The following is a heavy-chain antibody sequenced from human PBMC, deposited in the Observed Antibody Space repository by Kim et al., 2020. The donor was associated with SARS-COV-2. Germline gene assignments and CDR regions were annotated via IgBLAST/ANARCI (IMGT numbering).Heavy chain of an antibody. CDR3: GRDLGGGYSFGPNY. D-gene: IGHD5-18*01. CDR1: GFTFSDYW. V-gene: IGHV3-7*01. CDR2: IKYDGSER. Sequence: GGSLRLFCAASGFTFSDYWMTWVRQAPGKGLEWVANIKYDGSERYYVDSVKGRFTISRDSAKNSLYLQMNSLRAEDTAVYYCGRDLGGGYSFGPNYWGQGTLVTVSS. J-gene: IGHJ4*02.